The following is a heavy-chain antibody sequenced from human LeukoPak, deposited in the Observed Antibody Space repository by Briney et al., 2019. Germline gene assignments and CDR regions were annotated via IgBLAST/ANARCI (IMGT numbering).Heavy chain of an antibody. V-gene: IGHV3-23*01. CDR2: ISNSGDAT. J-gene: IGHJ4*02. CDR1: GFTFSNYA. Sequence: GGSLRLSCAASGFTFSNYAMSWVRQAPGKGLEWVSTISNSGDATYYADSVKGRFTISRDNSKNSLFLQMNSLRAEDTAVYYCARGPLIAAAGTWWGQGTLVTVSS. D-gene: IGHD6-13*01. CDR3: ARGPLIAAAGTW.